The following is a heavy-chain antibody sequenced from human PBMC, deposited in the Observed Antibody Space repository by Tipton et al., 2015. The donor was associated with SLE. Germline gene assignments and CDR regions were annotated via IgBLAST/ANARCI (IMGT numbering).Heavy chain of an antibody. D-gene: IGHD3-16*01. J-gene: IGHJ5*01. Sequence: TLSLTCTVSGGSISGHYWSWVRQPPGKGLEWIANIYDTGHTNYNPSLKSRVTISVDTSENQLSLRLTSATAADTAIYFCASGATNWFDSWGQGTLVTVSS. CDR2: IYDTGHT. CDR1: GGSISGHY. CDR3: ASGATNWFDS. V-gene: IGHV4-59*08.